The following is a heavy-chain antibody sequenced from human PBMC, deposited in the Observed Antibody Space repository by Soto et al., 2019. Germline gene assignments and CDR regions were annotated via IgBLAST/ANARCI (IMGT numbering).Heavy chain of an antibody. CDR1: GGTFSDFT. CDR2: IIPIFDTA. CDR3: ARNGTQTGYSYGMDV. D-gene: IGHD1-1*01. Sequence: QVQLVQSAAELRKPGSSVKVSCKASGGTFSDFTINWVRQAPGQRLEWMGGIIPIFDTANYAEKFQGRVTITADESTSTSFMEVSSLRSEDTAVYYCARNGTQTGYSYGMDVWGQGTMVTVSS. J-gene: IGHJ6*02. V-gene: IGHV1-69*01.